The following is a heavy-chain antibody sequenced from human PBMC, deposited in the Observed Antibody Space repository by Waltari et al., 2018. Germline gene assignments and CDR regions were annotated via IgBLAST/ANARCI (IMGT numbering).Heavy chain of an antibody. V-gene: IGHV4-31*03. J-gene: IGHJ5*02. CDR3: ATNHYGTGKGWFDP. D-gene: IGHD3-10*01. CDR2: IYYTGRT. Sequence: QVQLQESGPGLVKASETLSLTCTVSGGSIRSGGYYWSWLRQHPGKGLEWIGYIYYTGRTDYNPSLKSRVSISVETSKNQFSLKLSSVTAADTAVYYCATNHYGTGKGWFDPWGQGTPVTVSS. CDR1: GGSIRSGGYY.